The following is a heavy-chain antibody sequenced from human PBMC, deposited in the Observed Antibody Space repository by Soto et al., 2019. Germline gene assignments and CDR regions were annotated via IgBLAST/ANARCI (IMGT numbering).Heavy chain of an antibody. J-gene: IGHJ6*02. D-gene: IGHD1-7*01. CDR3: AREAGTTRYYGMDV. Sequence: QVQLVESGGGVVQPGRSLRLSCAASGFTFSSYGMHWVRQAPGKGLEWVAVIWYDGSNKYYADSVKGRFTISRDNSKNTLYLKMNSLRAEDTVVYYCAREAGTTRYYGMDVWGQGTTVTVSS. CDR2: IWYDGSNK. CDR1: GFTFSSYG. V-gene: IGHV3-33*01.